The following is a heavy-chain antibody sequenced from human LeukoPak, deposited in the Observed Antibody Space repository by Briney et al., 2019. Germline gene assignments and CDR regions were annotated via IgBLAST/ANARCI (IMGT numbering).Heavy chain of an antibody. Sequence: GASVKVSCKASGYTFTGYYMHWVRQAPGQGLEWMGWIDPNSGGTNYVQKFQGRVTMTRNTSISTDYMELSRLRSDETGVYYCASLGRLFRQAFDIWGQGTMVTVSS. J-gene: IGHJ3*02. CDR2: IDPNSGGT. CDR1: GYTFTGYY. V-gene: IGHV1-2*02. CDR3: ASLGRLFRQAFDI.